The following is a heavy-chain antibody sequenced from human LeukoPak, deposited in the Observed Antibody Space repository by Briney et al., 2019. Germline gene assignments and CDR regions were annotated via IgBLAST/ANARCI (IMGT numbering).Heavy chain of an antibody. D-gene: IGHD1-26*01. V-gene: IGHV4-4*07. J-gene: IGHJ5*02. Sequence: SETLSLTFTVSGGSISSYYWSWIRQPAGKGLEWIGRIYTSGSTNYNPSLKSRVTMSVDTSKNQFSLKLSSVTAADTAVYYCAREEVGARQYNWFDPWGQGTLVTVSS. CDR2: IYTSGST. CDR3: AREEVGARQYNWFDP. CDR1: GGSISSYY.